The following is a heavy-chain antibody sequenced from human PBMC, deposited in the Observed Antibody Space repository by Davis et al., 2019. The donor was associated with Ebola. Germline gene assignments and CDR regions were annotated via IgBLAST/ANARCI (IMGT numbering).Heavy chain of an antibody. CDR1: GFTLTNYA. D-gene: IGHD6-19*01. Sequence: GGSLRLSCAASGFTLTNYAVHWVRQAPGKGLEWVALITYDGRNKYYSDSVKGRFIVSRDNSKNTLYLQMNSVRAEDTALYYCARESMYSSGWELDYWGQGTPVTVSS. V-gene: IGHV3-30*04. J-gene: IGHJ4*02. CDR2: ITYDGRNK. CDR3: ARESMYSSGWELDY.